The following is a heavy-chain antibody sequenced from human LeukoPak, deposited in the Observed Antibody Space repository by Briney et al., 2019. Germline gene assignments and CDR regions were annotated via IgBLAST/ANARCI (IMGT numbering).Heavy chain of an antibody. CDR2: ISSNGATT. Sequence: GGSLRLSCVASGFTFSSYAMHWVRQAPGKGLEYVSAISSNGATTYYANSVKGRFSISRDNSKNTVYLQMGSLRAEDMAVYYCARVYFWSGYFDYWGQGPWSPSPQ. CDR3: ARVYFWSGYFDY. J-gene: IGHJ4*02. CDR1: GFTFSSYA. V-gene: IGHV3-64*01. D-gene: IGHD3-3*01.